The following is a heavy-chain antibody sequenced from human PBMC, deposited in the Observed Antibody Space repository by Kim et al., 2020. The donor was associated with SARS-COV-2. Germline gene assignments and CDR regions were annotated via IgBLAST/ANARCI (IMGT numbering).Heavy chain of an antibody. V-gene: IGHV3-23*01. CDR2: ISGSGGNT. D-gene: IGHD2-15*01. J-gene: IGHJ4*02. CDR1: GFTFSYYA. CDR3: AKNRRGTSYYCVDY. Sequence: GGSLRLSCAASGFTFSYYAMSWVRQAPGKGLEWVSAISGSGGNTYYADSVKGRFTISRDNSKNTLSLQINSPRAEDTAVYYCAKNRRGTSYYCVDYWGQGTPVTVSS.